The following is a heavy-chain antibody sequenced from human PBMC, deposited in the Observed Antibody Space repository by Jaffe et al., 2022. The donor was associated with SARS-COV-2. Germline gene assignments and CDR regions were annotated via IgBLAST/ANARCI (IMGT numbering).Heavy chain of an antibody. CDR1: GLTFTTHT. CDR3: VTSGWDGGGISATSFDY. D-gene: IGHD6-25*01. J-gene: IGHJ4*02. Sequence: QALLVESGGGVVQPGRSLRLSCKGSGLTFTTHTFHWVRQAPGKGLEWAAVISDDGSETYYADSVKGRFTISRDNSKNTLYLEMNSLRAEDTAVYYCVTSGWDGGGISATSFDYWGQGTLVTVSS. V-gene: IGHV3-30*03. CDR2: ISDDGSET.